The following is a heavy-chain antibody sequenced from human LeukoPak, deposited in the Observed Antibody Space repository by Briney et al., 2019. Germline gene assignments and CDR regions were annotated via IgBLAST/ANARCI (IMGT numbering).Heavy chain of an antibody. V-gene: IGHV4-39*07. CDR1: GGSISSSSYY. Sequence: SETLSLTCTVSGGSISSSSYYWGWIRQPPGKGLEWIGSIYYSGSTYHNPSLKSRVTISVDTSKNQFSLKLSSVTAADTAVYYCARAGESCKTMVRGVYYDYYGMDVWGQGTTVTVSS. J-gene: IGHJ6*02. CDR2: IYYSGST. D-gene: IGHD3-10*01. CDR3: ARAGESCKTMVRGVYYDYYGMDV.